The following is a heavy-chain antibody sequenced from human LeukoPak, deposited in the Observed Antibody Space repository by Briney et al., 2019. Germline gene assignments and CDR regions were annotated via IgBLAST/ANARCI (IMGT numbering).Heavy chain of an antibody. CDR1: GFTFSSYS. CDR3: ARDHFSGWSLYYFDY. V-gene: IGHV3-21*01. J-gene: IGHJ4*02. CDR2: ISSSSSYI. D-gene: IGHD6-19*01. Sequence: GGPLRLSCAASGFTFSSYSMNWVRQAPGKGLEWVSSISSSSSYIYYADSVKGRFTISRGNAKNSLYLRMNSLRAEDTAVYYCARDHFSGWSLYYFDYWGQGTLVTVSS.